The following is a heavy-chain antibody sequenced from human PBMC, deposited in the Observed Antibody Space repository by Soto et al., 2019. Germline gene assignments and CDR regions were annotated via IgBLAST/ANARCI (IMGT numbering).Heavy chain of an antibody. J-gene: IGHJ4*02. CDR2: IYYSGST. Sequence: QLQLQESGPGLVKPSETLSLTCTVSGGSISSSSYYWGWIRQPPGKGLEWIGSIYYSGSTYYNPSLKSRVTISVDTSKNQFSLKLSSVTAADTAVYYCAALVVAATSTRFDYWGQGTLVTVSS. D-gene: IGHD2-15*01. V-gene: IGHV4-39*01. CDR1: GGSISSSSYY. CDR3: AALVVAATSTRFDY.